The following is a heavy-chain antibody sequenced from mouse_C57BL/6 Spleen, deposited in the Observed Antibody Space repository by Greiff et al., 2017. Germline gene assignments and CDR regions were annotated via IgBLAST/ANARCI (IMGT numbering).Heavy chain of an antibody. J-gene: IGHJ2*01. CDR1: GYTFTDYE. CDR3: TRSFYYGSSYLYFDY. V-gene: IGHV1-15*01. CDR2: IDPETGGT. Sequence: VQLQQSGAELVRPGASVTLSCKASGYTFTDYEMHWVKQTPVHGLEWIGAIDPETGGTAYNQKFKGKAILTADQSSSTAYMELRSLTSEDSAVYYCTRSFYYGSSYLYFDYWGQGTTLTVSS. D-gene: IGHD1-1*01.